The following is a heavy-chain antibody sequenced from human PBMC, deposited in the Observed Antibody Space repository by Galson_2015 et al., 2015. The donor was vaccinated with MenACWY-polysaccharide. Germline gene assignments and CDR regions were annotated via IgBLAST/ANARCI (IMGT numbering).Heavy chain of an antibody. V-gene: IGHV3-7*03. CDR3: AKDSTDFWSVAGRFDH. CDR1: GFTISGYW. CDR2: IKQDGSEK. J-gene: IGHJ5*02. D-gene: IGHD3-3*01. Sequence: SLRLSCAASGFTISGYWMTWVRQAPGKGLEWVANIKQDGSEKYNVDSVKGRFTISSDNSKNTLYLQMNSLRAEDTAVYYCAKDSTDFWSVAGRFDHWGQGTLVTVSS.